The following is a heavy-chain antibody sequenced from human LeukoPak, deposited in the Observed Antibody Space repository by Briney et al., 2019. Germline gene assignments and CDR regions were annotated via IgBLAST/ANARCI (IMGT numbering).Heavy chain of an antibody. J-gene: IGHJ4*02. Sequence: RGSLRDSCAASGFTFSSYAMSWVRQAPGKGLEWVSAISGSGGDTYYADSVKGRFTISRDNSKNTLYLQMNSLRAEDTAVYYCAKDRSCTNNIWRGDFAYWGQ. D-gene: IGHD2-8*01. V-gene: IGHV3-23*01. CDR1: GFTFSSYA. CDR3: AKDRSCTNNIWRGDFAY. CDR2: ISGSGGDT.